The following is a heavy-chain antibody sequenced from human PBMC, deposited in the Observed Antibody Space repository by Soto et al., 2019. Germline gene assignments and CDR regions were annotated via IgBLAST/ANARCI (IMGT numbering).Heavy chain of an antibody. J-gene: IGHJ6*02. CDR1: GESFSNHY. V-gene: IGHV4-34*01. CDR2: INYSGST. Sequence: QVQLQQWGAGVLRPSETLSLTCAVYGESFSNHYWTWIRQSPGKGLEWVGEINYSGSTRYNWSLGSRVTISVDTSKNQFSLRVTSVTAEDTAVYYCARGVVYRDVGLAYGMDVWGQGTTVTVSS. CDR3: ARGVVYRDVGLAYGMDV. D-gene: IGHD3-22*01.